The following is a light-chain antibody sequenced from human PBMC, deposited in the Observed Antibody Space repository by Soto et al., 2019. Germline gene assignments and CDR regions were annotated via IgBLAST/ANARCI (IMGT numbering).Light chain of an antibody. CDR1: QSISRG. V-gene: IGKV3-15*01. Sequence: EIVMTQSPATLSVSPGERATLSCRASQSISRGLAWYQQKPGQAPSLLIYDSSTRATGIPARLSGSGSGTEFTLTISSRQSEDFAVYYCQQYDNWPPITFGQGTRLEI. J-gene: IGKJ5*01. CDR2: DSS. CDR3: QQYDNWPPIT.